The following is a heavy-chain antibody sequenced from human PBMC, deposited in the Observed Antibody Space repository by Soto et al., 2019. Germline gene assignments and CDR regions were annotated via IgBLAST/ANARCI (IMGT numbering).Heavy chain of an antibody. J-gene: IGHJ5*02. D-gene: IGHD4-17*01. V-gene: IGHV1-8*01. CDR1: GYTFTSYD. Sequence: ASVKVSSKASGYTFTSYDINWVRQATGQGLEYLGWMNPNSGNTAYVQKFQGRVTMTWDTSITTAYMELSSLRSEDTAVYFCARGIKYGAYSRWFDPWGQGTLVTVSS. CDR3: ARGIKYGAYSRWFDP. CDR2: MNPNSGNT.